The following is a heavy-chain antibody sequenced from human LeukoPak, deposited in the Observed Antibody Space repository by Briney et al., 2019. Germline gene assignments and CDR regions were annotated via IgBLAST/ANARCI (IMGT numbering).Heavy chain of an antibody. CDR3: AKSKSSGSGWYYFDY. V-gene: IGHV3-48*01. CDR1: GFTFSSYG. Sequence: PGRSLRLSCAASGFTFSSYGMHWVRQAPGKGLEWVSYISSSSSTIYYADSVKGRFTISRDNAKNSLYLQMNSLRAEGMALYYCAKSKSSGSGWYYFDYWGQGTLVTVSS. CDR2: ISSSSSTI. D-gene: IGHD6-19*01. J-gene: IGHJ4*02.